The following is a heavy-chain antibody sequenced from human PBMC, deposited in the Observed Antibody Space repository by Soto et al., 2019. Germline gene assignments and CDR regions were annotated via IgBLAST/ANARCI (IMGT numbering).Heavy chain of an antibody. J-gene: IGHJ4*02. D-gene: IGHD2-15*01. CDR2: ISGSGST. CDR3: AKATLGYCSGGTCYVLDS. CDR1: GFIFTNYA. Sequence: GGSLRLSCAVSGFIFTNYAMSWVRQAPGKGLEWVSTISGSGSTYYADSVKGRFTISRDISKNTLYLQMNSLRADDTAVYYCAKATLGYCSGGTCYVLDSWGQGTLATVSS. V-gene: IGHV3-23*01.